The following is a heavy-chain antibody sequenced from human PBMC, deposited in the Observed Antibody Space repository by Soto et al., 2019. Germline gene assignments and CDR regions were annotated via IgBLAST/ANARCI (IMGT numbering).Heavy chain of an antibody. CDR3: ARGLPYYYESSGHHSWGMDV. CDR1: GGSISSGGYY. D-gene: IGHD3-22*01. V-gene: IGHV4-31*03. J-gene: IGHJ6*02. CDR2: IYYSGST. Sequence: HVQLQESGPGLVKPSQTLSLTCTVSGGSISSGGYYWSWIRQHPGKGLEWIGYIYYSGSTYYNQSLKSRVTISVDTSKNQFSLKLSSVTAADTAVYYCARGLPYYYESSGHHSWGMDVWGQGTTVTVSS.